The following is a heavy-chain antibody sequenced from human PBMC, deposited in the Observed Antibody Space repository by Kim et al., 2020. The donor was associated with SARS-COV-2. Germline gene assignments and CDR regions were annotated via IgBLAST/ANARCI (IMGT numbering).Heavy chain of an antibody. D-gene: IGHD5-12*01. V-gene: IGHV1-69*01. J-gene: IGHJ2*01. CDR3: ARYSSGYAEDWYFDL. Sequence: PKFQGRVTITADESTSTAYMELSSLRSEDTAVYYCARYSSGYAEDWYFDLWGRGTLVTVSS.